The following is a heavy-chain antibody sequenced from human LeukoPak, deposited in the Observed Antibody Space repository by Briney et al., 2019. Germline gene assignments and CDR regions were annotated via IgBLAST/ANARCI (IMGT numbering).Heavy chain of an antibody. CDR1: GGSISSGGYH. D-gene: IGHD4-17*01. CDR3: AGGGLYGDHVFDY. Sequence: PSETLSLTCTVSGGSISSGGYHWSWIRQNPGKGLEWIGSISYSGSTYYNPSLKSPLTISVDTSKNQFSLKLSSVTAADTAVYYCAGGGLYGDHVFDYWGQGTLVTVSS. J-gene: IGHJ4*02. CDR2: ISYSGST. V-gene: IGHV4-31*01.